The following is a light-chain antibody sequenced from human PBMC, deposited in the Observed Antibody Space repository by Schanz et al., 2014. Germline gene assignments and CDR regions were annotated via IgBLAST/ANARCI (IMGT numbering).Light chain of an antibody. CDR1: QSVSRSY. CDR3: QQHGSSLT. Sequence: EIVLTQSPGTLSLSPGERAILSCRASQSVSRSYLAWYQQKPGQAPRLLIDGASTRATGIPARFSGSGSGTDFTLTISRLEPEDFAVYYCQQHGSSLTFGPGTKVDVK. V-gene: IGKV3-20*01. CDR2: GAS. J-gene: IGKJ3*01.